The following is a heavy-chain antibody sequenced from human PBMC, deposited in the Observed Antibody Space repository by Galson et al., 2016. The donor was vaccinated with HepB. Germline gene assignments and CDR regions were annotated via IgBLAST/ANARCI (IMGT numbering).Heavy chain of an antibody. Sequence: SVKVSCKASGYTFTSYVIHWVRQAPGQSLEWMGWVNGGSGTTKYSQKFQGRVTLTRDPPASTAYLELSSLTSEDTAVYYCTTSVAVGYWGQGTLVTVSS. CDR2: VNGGSGTT. CDR1: GYTFTSYV. V-gene: IGHV1-3*01. CDR3: TTSVAVGY. D-gene: IGHD6-19*01. J-gene: IGHJ4*02.